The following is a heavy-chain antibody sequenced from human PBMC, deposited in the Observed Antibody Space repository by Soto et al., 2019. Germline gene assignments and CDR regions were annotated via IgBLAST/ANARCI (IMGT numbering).Heavy chain of an antibody. CDR3: ARMWAVAGLYYYYGMDV. CDR2: INSDGSST. J-gene: IGHJ6*02. Sequence: EVQLVESGGGLVQPGGSLRVSCAASGFTFSIYWMHWVRQAPGKGLVWVSRINSDGSSTSYADSVKGRFTISRDNAKNTLYLQMNSLRAEDTAVYYCARMWAVAGLYYYYGMDVWGQGTTVTVAS. D-gene: IGHD6-19*01. V-gene: IGHV3-74*01. CDR1: GFTFSIYW.